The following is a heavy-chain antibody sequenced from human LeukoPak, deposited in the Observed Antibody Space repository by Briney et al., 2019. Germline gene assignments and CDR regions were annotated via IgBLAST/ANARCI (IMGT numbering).Heavy chain of an antibody. CDR2: IKQDGSEK. CDR1: GFTFSSYW. V-gene: IGHV3-7*03. J-gene: IGHJ4*02. Sequence: GGSLRLSCAASGFTFSSYWMSWVRQAPGKGLEWVANIKQDGSEKYYVDFVKGRFTISRDNAKNSLYLQMNSLRAEDTAVYYCARGGDCSSTSCTEFDYWGQGTLVTVSS. CDR3: ARGGDCSSTSCTEFDY. D-gene: IGHD2-2*01.